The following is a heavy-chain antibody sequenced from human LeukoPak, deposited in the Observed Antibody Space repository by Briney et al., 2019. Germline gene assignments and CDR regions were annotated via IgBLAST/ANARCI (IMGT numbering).Heavy chain of an antibody. CDR2: ISTVGDIT. V-gene: IGHV3-23*01. Sequence: GGSLGLSCAASGFIFRSSSMSWVRQAPGKGLEWVSSISTVGDITHYAESVQGRFTISRDNSRNTLYLQMSSLSVDDTAVYYCAKVKSSLKLVGAWGQGTLVTVSS. CDR1: GFIFRSSS. CDR3: AKVKSSLKLVGA. D-gene: IGHD5/OR15-5a*01. J-gene: IGHJ5*02.